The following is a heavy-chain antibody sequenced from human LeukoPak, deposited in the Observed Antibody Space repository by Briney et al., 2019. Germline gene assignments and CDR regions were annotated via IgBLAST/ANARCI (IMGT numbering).Heavy chain of an antibody. V-gene: IGHV4-39*07. D-gene: IGHD2-15*01. J-gene: IGHJ4*02. Sequence: SETLSLTCTVSGGSISSSSYYWGWIRQPPGKGLEWIGSIYYSGSTYYNPSLKSRVTISVDTSKNQFSLKLSSVTAADTAVYYCARSPGESCSGGSCYSIFFDYWGQGTLVTVSS. CDR3: ARSPGESCSGGSCYSIFFDY. CDR1: GGSISSSSYY. CDR2: IYYSGST.